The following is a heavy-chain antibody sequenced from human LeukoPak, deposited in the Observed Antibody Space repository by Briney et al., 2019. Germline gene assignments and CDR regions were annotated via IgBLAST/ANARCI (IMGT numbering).Heavy chain of an antibody. CDR3: ARVSYDYIWGSYRYIPSYYFYY. J-gene: IGHJ4*02. V-gene: IGHV4-34*01. CDR1: GGSFSGYY. CDR2: INHSGST. D-gene: IGHD3-16*02. Sequence: SETLSLTCAVYGGSFSGYYWSWIRQPPGKGLEWIGEINHSGSTNYNPSLKSRVTISVDTSKNQFSLKLSSVTAADTAVYYCARVSYDYIWGSYRYIPSYYFYYWGQGTLVTVSS.